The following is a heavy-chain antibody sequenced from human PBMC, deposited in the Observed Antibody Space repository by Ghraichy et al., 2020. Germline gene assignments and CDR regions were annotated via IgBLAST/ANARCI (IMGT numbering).Heavy chain of an antibody. CDR3: ARDGQYPLSLANFFGLDV. D-gene: IGHD2/OR15-2a*01. V-gene: IGHV3-66*01. Sequence: SCAASGFTVSSTYMTWVRQAPGKGLEWVSIIYSGGSTYYADSVRGRFTISRDNSKNTLYLQMNSLRAEDTAVYYCARDGQYPLSLANFFGLDVWGQGTTVTVSS. CDR2: IYSGGST. J-gene: IGHJ6*02. CDR1: GFTVSSTY.